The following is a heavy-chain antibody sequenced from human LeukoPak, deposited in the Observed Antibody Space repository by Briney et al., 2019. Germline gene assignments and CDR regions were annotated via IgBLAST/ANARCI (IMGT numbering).Heavy chain of an antibody. D-gene: IGHD3-22*01. J-gene: IGHJ3*02. CDR1: GFSFSTYW. Sequence: GGSLRLSCAASGFSFSTYWMHWVRQAPGKGLVWVSRISSDGSITSYADSVKGRFTISRDNAKNTLYLQMNSLRAEDTAVYYCAKDKEWGITTGAFDIWGQGTMVTVSS. V-gene: IGHV3-74*01. CDR2: ISSDGSIT. CDR3: AKDKEWGITTGAFDI.